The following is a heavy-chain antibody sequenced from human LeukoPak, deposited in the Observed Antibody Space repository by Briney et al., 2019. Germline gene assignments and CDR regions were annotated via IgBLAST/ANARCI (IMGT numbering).Heavy chain of an antibody. CDR1: GYTFTSYY. CDR3: ARGSAMVTTYRGGNWFDP. CDR2: INPSNGLS. J-gene: IGHJ5*02. V-gene: IGHV1-2*02. Sequence: ASVKVSCKASGYTFTSYYMHWVRQAPGQGLEWMAIINPSNGLSTYAQKFQGRVTMTRDTSISTAYMELSRLRSDDTAVYYCARGSAMVTTYRGGNWFDPWGQGTLVTVSS. D-gene: IGHD5-18*01.